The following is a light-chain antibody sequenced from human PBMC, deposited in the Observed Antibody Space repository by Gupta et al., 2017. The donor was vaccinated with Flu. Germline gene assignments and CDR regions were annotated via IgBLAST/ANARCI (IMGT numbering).Light chain of an antibody. CDR1: SSNFATAS. V-gene: IGLV1-51*02. J-gene: IGLJ3*02. CDR3: ATWDASLPGAV. Sequence: QSVLTHPPSLSAAPGQKVTISGSATSSNFATASVAWYQKLPVTVPKVLIFENDKRLSGVPDRFSGFRSGPSATLDITGLQTGDEADYYCATWDASLPGAVFGGGTKLTVL. CDR2: END.